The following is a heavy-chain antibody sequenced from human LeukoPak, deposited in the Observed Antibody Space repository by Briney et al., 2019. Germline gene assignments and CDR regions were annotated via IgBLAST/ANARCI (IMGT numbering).Heavy chain of an antibody. Sequence: SETLSLTCTVSGGSISSYYWSWIRQPPGKGLEWIGYIYYSGSTNYNPSLKSRVTISVGTSKNQFSLKLSSVTAADTAVYYCARRYFDWLDAFDIWGQGTMVTVSS. V-gene: IGHV4-59*01. J-gene: IGHJ3*02. CDR3: ARRYFDWLDAFDI. CDR2: IYYSGST. D-gene: IGHD3-9*01. CDR1: GGSISSYY.